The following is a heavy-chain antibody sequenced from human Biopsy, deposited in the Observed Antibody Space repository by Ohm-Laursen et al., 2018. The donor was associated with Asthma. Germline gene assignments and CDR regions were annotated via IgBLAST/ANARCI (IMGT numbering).Heavy chain of an antibody. J-gene: IGHJ6*02. Sequence: SSVKVSCKSSGDIFSVFGVNWVRQAPGQGLEWMGEIIPLYRTVNYAQRFQGRVTITADESTTTSYMELSSLKFDHYAVYYCARGEYYGDRRQHQEMALWDQGTTVTASS. D-gene: IGHD4-17*01. CDR2: IIPLYRTV. CDR1: GDIFSVFG. V-gene: IGHV1-69*01. CDR3: ARGEYYGDRRQHQEMAL.